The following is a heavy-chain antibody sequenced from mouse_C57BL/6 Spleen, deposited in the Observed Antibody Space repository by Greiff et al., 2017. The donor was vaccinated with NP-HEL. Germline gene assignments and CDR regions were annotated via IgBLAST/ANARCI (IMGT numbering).Heavy chain of an antibody. Sequence: QVQLQQPGAELVKPGASVKLSCKASGYTFTSYWMQWVKQRPGQGLEWIGEIDPSDSYTTYNQKFKGKATLTVDTSSSTAYMQLSSLTSEDSAVYYCARDGSSSWYAYWGQGTLVTVSA. J-gene: IGHJ3*01. CDR2: IDPSDSYT. CDR1: GYTFTSYW. V-gene: IGHV1-50*01. D-gene: IGHD1-1*01. CDR3: ARDGSSSWYAY.